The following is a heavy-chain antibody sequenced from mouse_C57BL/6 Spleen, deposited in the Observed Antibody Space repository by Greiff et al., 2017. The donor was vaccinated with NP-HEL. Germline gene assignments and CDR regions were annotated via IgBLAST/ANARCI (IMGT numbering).Heavy chain of an antibody. V-gene: IGHV1-64*01. CDR2: IHPNSGST. CDR3: ARSRITTVVATDYAMDY. Sequence: QVQLKQPGAELVKPGASVKLSCKASGYTFTSYWMHWVKQRPGQGLEWIGMIHPNSGSTNYNEKFKSKATLTVDKSSSTAYMQLSSLTSEDSAVYYCARSRITTVVATDYAMDYWGQGTSVTVSS. J-gene: IGHJ4*01. D-gene: IGHD1-1*01. CDR1: GYTFTSYW.